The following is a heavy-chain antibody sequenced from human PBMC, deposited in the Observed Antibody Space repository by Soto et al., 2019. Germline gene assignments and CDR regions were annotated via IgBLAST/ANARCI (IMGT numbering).Heavy chain of an antibody. D-gene: IGHD3-3*01. Sequence: GGSLRLSCAASGFTFSSYWMSWVRQAPGKGLEWVANIKQDGSERYYVDSVKGRFTISRDNAKNSLYLQMNSLRAEDTAVYYCAREYTIFGVVTLYYYYGMDVWGQGTTVTVSS. J-gene: IGHJ6*02. CDR3: AREYTIFGVVTLYYYYGMDV. V-gene: IGHV3-7*05. CDR1: GFTFSSYW. CDR2: IKQDGSER.